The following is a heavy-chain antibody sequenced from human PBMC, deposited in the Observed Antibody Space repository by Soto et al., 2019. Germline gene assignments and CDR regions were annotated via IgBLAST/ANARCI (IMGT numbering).Heavy chain of an antibody. V-gene: IGHV5-51*01. Sequence: GESLKISCKDSGNSFSNYWIGWVRQMPGKGLEWMGIIFPGDSDTKYSPSFQGQVTISVDKSIYTTYLQWGSLKASDTAMYYCSRLLSFGTSPFDHWGQGTLVTVSS. CDR1: GNSFSNYW. J-gene: IGHJ4*02. D-gene: IGHD3-16*01. CDR2: IFPGDSDT. CDR3: SRLLSFGTSPFDH.